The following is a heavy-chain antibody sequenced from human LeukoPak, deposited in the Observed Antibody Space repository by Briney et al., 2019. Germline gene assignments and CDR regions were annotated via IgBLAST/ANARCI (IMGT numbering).Heavy chain of an antibody. J-gene: IGHJ4*02. D-gene: IGHD6-19*01. Sequence: PGGSLRLSCAASGFTFSNYWVTWVRQAPGKGLEWVANIKQDGSDKNYVDSVKGRFTISRDNAKNSLYLQMNSLRPEDTAVYYCARMRNGWPDYWGQGTLVTVSS. CDR3: ARMRNGWPDY. V-gene: IGHV3-7*01. CDR1: GFTFSNYW. CDR2: IKQDGSDK.